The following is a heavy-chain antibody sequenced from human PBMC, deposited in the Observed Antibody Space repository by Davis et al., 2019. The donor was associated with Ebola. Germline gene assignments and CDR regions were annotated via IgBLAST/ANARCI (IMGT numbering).Heavy chain of an antibody. V-gene: IGHV1-8*01. D-gene: IGHD2-15*01. CDR1: GYTFTTYD. CDR3: TRGIARRRSGSWFDP. Sequence: AASVKVSCKASGYTFTTYDINWVRQATRQGLEWMGWMNPDSGNTGYAQKFQGRVTMTRDTSITTAYMELSSLSSDDTAVYYCTRGIARRRSGSWFDPWGQGTPVTVSS. CDR2: MNPDSGNT. J-gene: IGHJ5*02.